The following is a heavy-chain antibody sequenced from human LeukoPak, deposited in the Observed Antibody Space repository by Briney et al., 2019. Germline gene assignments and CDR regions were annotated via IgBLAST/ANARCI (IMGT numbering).Heavy chain of an antibody. CDR1: GGSISSYY. V-gene: IGHV4-59*01. CDR3: ARVVVADYYYYMDV. CDR2: IYYSGST. J-gene: IGHJ6*03. Sequence: PSETLSLTCTVSGGSISSYYWSWIRQPPGKGLEWIGYIYYSGSTNYNPSLKSRVTISVDTSKSQFSLKLSSVTAADTAVYYCARVVVADYYYYMDVWGKGTTVTISS. D-gene: IGHD2-15*01.